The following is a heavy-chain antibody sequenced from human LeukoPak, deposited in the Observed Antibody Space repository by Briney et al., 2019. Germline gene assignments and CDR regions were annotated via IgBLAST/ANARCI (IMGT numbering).Heavy chain of an antibody. CDR2: IHPNSGGT. D-gene: IGHD7-27*01. CDR1: GYTFTGYY. CDR3: ARGSNWGWIWFDR. J-gene: IGHJ5*02. Sequence: ASVKVSCKASGYTFTGYYLHWVRHTPGQGLEWMGWIHPNSGGTSFAQKFQGRVTMTRDTSISTAYMELSRLRSDDTGVYYCARGSNWGWIWFDRWGQGTLVTVSS. V-gene: IGHV1-2*02.